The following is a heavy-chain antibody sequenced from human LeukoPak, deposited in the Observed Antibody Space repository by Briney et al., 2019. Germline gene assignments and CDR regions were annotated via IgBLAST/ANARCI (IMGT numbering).Heavy chain of an antibody. CDR3: ARPKVVPAAIGY. J-gene: IGHJ4*02. CDR1: GCSISSSSYY. D-gene: IGHD2-2*01. Sequence: SETLSLTCTVSGCSISSSSYYWGWIRQPPGKGLDWIGSSYYSGSTYDNPSLDSRVTISVDTSNNQFSLKRSTVTAADTAVYYCARPKVVPAAIGYWGQGTLVTVPS. V-gene: IGHV4-39*07. CDR2: SYYSGST.